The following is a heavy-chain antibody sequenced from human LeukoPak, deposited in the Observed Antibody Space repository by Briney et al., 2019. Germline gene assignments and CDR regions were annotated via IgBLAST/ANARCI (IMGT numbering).Heavy chain of an antibody. J-gene: IGHJ6*02. CDR1: GFTFNNYW. D-gene: IGHD1-1*01. CDR3: ARRGTGHGMDV. V-gene: IGHV3-74*01. CDR2: INNDGSSA. Sequence: GGSLRLSCAASGFTFNNYWIHWVRQVPGKGLVWVSRINNDGSSASYVDSVKGRFTISRDNAKNTLFLQMNSLRAEDTAVYYCARRGTGHGMDVWGQGTTVTVSS.